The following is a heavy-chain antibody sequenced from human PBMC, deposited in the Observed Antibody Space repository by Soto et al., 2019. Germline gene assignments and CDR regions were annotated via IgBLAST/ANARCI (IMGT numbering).Heavy chain of an antibody. Sequence: ASVKVSCKASGCTFTSYDINWVRQATGQGLEWMGWMNPNSGNTGYAQKFQGRVTMTRNTSISTAYMELSSLRSEDTAVYYCARGSSSHNWFDPWGQGTLVTVSS. J-gene: IGHJ5*02. CDR3: ARGSSSHNWFDP. V-gene: IGHV1-8*01. CDR2: MNPNSGNT. D-gene: IGHD6-13*01. CDR1: GCTFTSYD.